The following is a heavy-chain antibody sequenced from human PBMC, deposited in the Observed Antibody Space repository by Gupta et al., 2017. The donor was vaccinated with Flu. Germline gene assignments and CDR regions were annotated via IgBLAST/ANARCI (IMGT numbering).Heavy chain of an antibody. D-gene: IGHD2-21*01. Sequence: GGGVVQPGRSLRLSCAASGFTFSRYGMHWVRQAPGKGLEWVAIISNDATSEFYADSVKGRFTISRDNSRNTLYLQMNSLRTEDTAMYFCAKNFEYSSSPIDAWGQGALVSVSS. V-gene: IGHV3-30*18. J-gene: IGHJ5*02. CDR1: GFTFSRYG. CDR3: AKNFEYSSSPIDA. CDR2: ISNDATSE.